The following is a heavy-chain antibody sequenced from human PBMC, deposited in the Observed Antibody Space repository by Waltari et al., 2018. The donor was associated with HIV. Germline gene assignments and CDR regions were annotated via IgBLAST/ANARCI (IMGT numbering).Heavy chain of an antibody. Sequence: QIQLVQSGAEVKKPGASVKLSCKASGYTFTSYVISCVRQAPGQGLEWMGWVSDYNGNTNYAQKLQGRVTMTTDTSTSTAYMELRSLRSDDTAVYYCARINCTSVSCYASLDYWGQGTLVTVSS. V-gene: IGHV1-18*01. CDR2: VSDYNGNT. CDR3: ARINCTSVSCYASLDY. CDR1: GYTFTSYV. J-gene: IGHJ4*02. D-gene: IGHD2-2*01.